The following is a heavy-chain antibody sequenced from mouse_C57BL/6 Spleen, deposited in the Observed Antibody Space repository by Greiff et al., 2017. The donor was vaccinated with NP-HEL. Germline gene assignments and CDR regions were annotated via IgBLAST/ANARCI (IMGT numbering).Heavy chain of an antibody. CDR3: ASQLKYYFDY. Sequence: VQLQQSGGDLVKPGGSLKLSCAASGFTFSSYGMSWVRQTPDKRLEWVATISSGGSYTYYPDSVKGRFTISRDNAKNTLYLQMSSLKSEDTAMYYCASQLKYYFDYWGQGTTLTVSS. V-gene: IGHV5-6*01. CDR1: GFTFSSYG. CDR2: ISSGGSYT. J-gene: IGHJ2*01.